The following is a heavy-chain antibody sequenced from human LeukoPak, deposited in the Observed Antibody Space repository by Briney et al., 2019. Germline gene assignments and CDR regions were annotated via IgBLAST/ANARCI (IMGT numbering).Heavy chain of an antibody. J-gene: IGHJ6*02. D-gene: IGHD6-25*01. V-gene: IGHV4-34*01. CDR3: ARGVSGYYYYGMDV. Sequence: PSETLSLTCAVYGGSFSGYYWSWIRQPPGKGLEWIGEINHSGSTNYNPSLKSRVTISVDTSKNQFSLKLSSVTAADTDVYYCARGVSGYYYYGMDVWGQGTTVTVSS. CDR1: GGSFSGYY. CDR2: INHSGST.